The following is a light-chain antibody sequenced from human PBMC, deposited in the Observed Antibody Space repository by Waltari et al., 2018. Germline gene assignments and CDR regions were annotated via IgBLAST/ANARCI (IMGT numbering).Light chain of an antibody. J-gene: IGKJ4*01. CDR3: QQLNSYPLT. CDR2: AAS. V-gene: IGKV1-9*01. Sequence: DIQLTQPPSFLSASVGDRVTITCRASQGISSYLAWYQQKPGKAPKPLIYAASTLQSGVPSRFSGSGSGKEFTLTISSLQPEDFATYDCQQLNSYPLTFGGGTKVEIK. CDR1: QGISSY.